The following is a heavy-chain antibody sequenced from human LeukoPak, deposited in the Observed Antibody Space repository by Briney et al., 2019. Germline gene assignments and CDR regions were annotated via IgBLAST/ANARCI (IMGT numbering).Heavy chain of an antibody. V-gene: IGHV1-18*04. Sequence: GASVKVSCKASGYTFTSYGISWVRQAPGQGLEWMGWISAYNGNTNYAQKLQGRVTTTTDTSTSTAYMELRSLRSDDTAVYYCARDLDLDATGVFDYWGQGTLVTVSS. D-gene: IGHD1-14*01. J-gene: IGHJ4*02. CDR3: ARDLDLDATGVFDY. CDR2: ISAYNGNT. CDR1: GYTFTSYG.